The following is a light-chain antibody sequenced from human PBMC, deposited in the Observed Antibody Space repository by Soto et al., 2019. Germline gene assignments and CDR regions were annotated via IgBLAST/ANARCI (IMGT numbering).Light chain of an antibody. CDR1: HPINNY. CDR3: QQSYNTPQT. J-gene: IGKJ1*01. CDR2: TAS. Sequence: DIQMTQSPSSLSASVGDTVTITCRSSHPINNYLHWYQQKPGRAPKLLIYTASSLQSGVPSRFSRGGSGTDFTLTVNGLQPDDFATYYCQQSYNTPQTFGQGTKVEI. V-gene: IGKV1-39*01.